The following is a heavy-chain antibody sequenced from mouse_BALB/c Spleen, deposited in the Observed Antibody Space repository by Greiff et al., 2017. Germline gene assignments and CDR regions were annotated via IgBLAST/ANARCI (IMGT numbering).Heavy chain of an antibody. J-gene: IGHJ2*01. Sequence: EVMLVESGGGLVQPGGSLRLSCATSGFTFTDYYMSWVRQPPGKALEWLGFIRNKANGYTTEYSASVKGRFTISRDNSQSILYLQMNTLRAEDSATYYCAREYGNYSDYWGQGTTLTVSS. CDR1: GFTFTDYY. CDR2: IRNKANGYTT. CDR3: AREYGNYSDY. D-gene: IGHD2-1*01. V-gene: IGHV7-3*02.